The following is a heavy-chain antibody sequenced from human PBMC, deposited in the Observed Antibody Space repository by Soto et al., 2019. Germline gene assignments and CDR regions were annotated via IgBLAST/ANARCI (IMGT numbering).Heavy chain of an antibody. CDR3: ATAEPRIAALFNWFDP. D-gene: IGHD6-13*01. Sequence: RAPVKVACKASGYTFTSYGISWVRQAPGQGLEWMGWISAYNGDTNYAQKLQGRVTMTTDTSTSTAYMELRSLRSDDTAVYYCATAEPRIAALFNWFDPWGQGTLVTVSS. V-gene: IGHV1-18*01. CDR1: GYTFTSYG. CDR2: ISAYNGDT. J-gene: IGHJ5*02.